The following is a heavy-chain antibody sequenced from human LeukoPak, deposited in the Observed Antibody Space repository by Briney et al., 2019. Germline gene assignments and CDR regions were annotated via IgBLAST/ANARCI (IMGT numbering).Heavy chain of an antibody. CDR1: GFTFSSYS. Sequence: GGSLRLSCAASGFTFSSYSMNWVRQAPGKGLEWVSSISSSNSYIYYADSVKGRFTISRDNAKNSLYLQMNSLRAEDTAVYYCARGPVGGSYLIWGQGTLVTVSS. V-gene: IGHV3-21*01. D-gene: IGHD1-26*01. CDR2: ISSSNSYI. CDR3: ARGPVGGSYLI. J-gene: IGHJ4*02.